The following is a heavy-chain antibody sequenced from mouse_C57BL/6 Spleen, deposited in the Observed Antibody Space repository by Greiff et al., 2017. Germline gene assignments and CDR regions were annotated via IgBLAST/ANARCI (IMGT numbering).Heavy chain of an antibody. V-gene: IGHV1-39*01. J-gene: IGHJ1*03. CDR2: INPNYGTT. CDR3: AREENYYGYFDV. Sequence: VQLQESGPELVKPGASVKISCKASGYSFTDYNMNWVKQSTGKSLEWIGVINPNYGTTSYNKKFKGKATLTVDQSSSTAYMQLNSLTSEDSAVYYCAREENYYGYFDVWGTGTTVTVSS. CDR1: GYSFTDYN.